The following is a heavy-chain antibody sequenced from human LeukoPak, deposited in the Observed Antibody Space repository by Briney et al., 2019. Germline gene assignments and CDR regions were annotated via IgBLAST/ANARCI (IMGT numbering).Heavy chain of an antibody. V-gene: IGHV3-7*01. CDR2: IKQDGSEK. CDR3: ARDREIRDGYKADAFDI. J-gene: IGHJ3*02. CDR1: GFTFSAYS. Sequence: PGGSLRLSCAASGFTFSAYSMSWVRQAPGKGLEWVANIKQDGSEKYYVDSVKGRFTISRDNAKNSLYLQMNSLRAEDTAVYYCARDREIRDGYKADAFDIWGQGTMVTVSS. D-gene: IGHD5-24*01.